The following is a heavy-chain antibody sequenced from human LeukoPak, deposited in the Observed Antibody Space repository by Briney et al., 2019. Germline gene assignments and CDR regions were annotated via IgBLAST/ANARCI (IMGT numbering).Heavy chain of an antibody. CDR1: GFSFSKYA. Sequence: PGGSLRLSCAASGFSFSKYAMHWVRQAPGKGLEYVSAISSNGDNTYYADSVKGRFTISRDNSKNTLYLQMSSLRADDTAVYYCVRGTGYWGQGTLVTVSS. CDR2: ISSNGDNT. V-gene: IGHV3-64D*06. J-gene: IGHJ4*02. CDR3: VRGTGY.